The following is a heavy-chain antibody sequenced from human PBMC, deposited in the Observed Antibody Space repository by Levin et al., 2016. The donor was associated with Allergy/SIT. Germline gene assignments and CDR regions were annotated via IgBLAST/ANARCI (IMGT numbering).Heavy chain of an antibody. CDR2: INPSGGST. Sequence: WVRQAPGQGLEWMGIINPSGGSTSYAQKFQGRVTMTRDTSTSTVYMELSSLRSEDTAVYYCARIKMNTGWDWDVGIAARGSLFYFDYWGQGTLVTVSS. CDR3: ARIKMNTGWDWDVGIAARGSLFYFDY. D-gene: IGHD6-25*01. V-gene: IGHV1-46*01. J-gene: IGHJ4*02.